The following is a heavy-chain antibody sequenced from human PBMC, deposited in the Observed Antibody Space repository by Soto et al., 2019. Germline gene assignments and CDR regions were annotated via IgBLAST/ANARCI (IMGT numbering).Heavy chain of an antibody. D-gene: IGHD1-26*01. CDR2: IYTSGST. J-gene: IGHJ6*02. CDR1: GGSISSYY. CDR3: ARAPPYSDYGMDV. Sequence: LSLTCTVSGGSISSYYWSWIRQPAGKGLEWIGRIYTSGSTNYNPSLESRVTMSVDTSKNQFSLKLSSVTAADTAVYYCARAPPYSDYGMDVWGQGTTVTVSS. V-gene: IGHV4-4*07.